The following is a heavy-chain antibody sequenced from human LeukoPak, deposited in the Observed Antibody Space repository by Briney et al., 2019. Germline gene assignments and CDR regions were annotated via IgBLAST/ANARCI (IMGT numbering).Heavy chain of an antibody. CDR2: TYYRSKWYN. V-gene: IGHV6-1*01. J-gene: IGHJ4*02. D-gene: IGHD5-24*01. Sequence: SQTLSLTCAISGDSVSSNRASWTWIRQSPSRGLEWLGRTYYRSKWYNDYAVSLKSRISINPDTSKNQFSLQLNSVTPGDTAVYYCSRSDGASDLDYWGQGTLVTVSS. CDR3: SRSDGASDLDY. CDR1: GDSVSSNRAS.